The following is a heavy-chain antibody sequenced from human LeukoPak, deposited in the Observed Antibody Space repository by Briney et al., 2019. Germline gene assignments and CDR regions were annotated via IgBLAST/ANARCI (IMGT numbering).Heavy chain of an antibody. CDR2: ISSSGSTI. V-gene: IGHV3-11*04. J-gene: IGHJ6*03. CDR3: AREGPHYDFWSGYQEYYYYMDV. CDR1: GFTFSDYY. Sequence: GGSLRLSCAASGFTFSDYYMSWIRQAPGKGLEWVSYISSSGSTIYYADSVKGRFTISRDNAKNPLYLQMNSLRAEDTAVYYCAREGPHYDFWSGYQEYYYYMDVWGKGTTVTVSS. D-gene: IGHD3-3*01.